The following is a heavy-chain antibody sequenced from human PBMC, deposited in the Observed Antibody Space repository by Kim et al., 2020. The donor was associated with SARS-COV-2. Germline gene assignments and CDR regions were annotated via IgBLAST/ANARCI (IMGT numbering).Heavy chain of an antibody. CDR1: GGTFSSYA. Sequence: SVKVSCKASGGTFSSYAISWVRQAPGQGLEWMGGIIPIFGTANYAQKFQGRVTITADESTSTAYMELSSLRSEDTAVYYCAICRWDYGDYEGGADSYGMDVWGQGTTVTVSS. J-gene: IGHJ6*02. CDR2: IIPIFGTA. V-gene: IGHV1-69*13. CDR3: AICRWDYGDYEGGADSYGMDV. D-gene: IGHD4-17*01.